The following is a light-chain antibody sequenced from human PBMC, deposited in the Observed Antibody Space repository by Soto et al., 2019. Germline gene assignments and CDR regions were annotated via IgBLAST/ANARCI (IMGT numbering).Light chain of an antibody. CDR3: QQYASSPLT. CDR1: QSVSNNY. V-gene: IGKV3-20*01. Sequence: EIVLTQSPGTLSLSPGERATLSCRASQSVSNNYLAWYQQKPGQAPRLLIYGASNRATGIPDRFSGSGSGTDFTLTINRLAREDFAVYFCQQYASSPLTFGGGTKVDIK. J-gene: IGKJ4*01. CDR2: GAS.